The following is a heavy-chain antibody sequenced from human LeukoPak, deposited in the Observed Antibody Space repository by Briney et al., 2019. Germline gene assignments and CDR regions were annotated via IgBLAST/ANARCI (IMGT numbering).Heavy chain of an antibody. D-gene: IGHD3-10*01. V-gene: IGHV4-30-2*01. CDR1: GGSISSGGYS. CDR3: ASGAGAFDI. Sequence: SQTLSLTCAVSGGSISSGGYSWRWIRQPPGTGLEWIGYIYHSGSTYYNPSLKSRVTISVDRSKNQFSLKLSSVTAADTAVYYCASGAGAFDIWGQGTMVTVSS. J-gene: IGHJ3*02. CDR2: IYHSGST.